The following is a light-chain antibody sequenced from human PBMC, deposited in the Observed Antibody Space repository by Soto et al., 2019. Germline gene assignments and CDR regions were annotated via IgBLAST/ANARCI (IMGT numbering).Light chain of an antibody. J-gene: IGKJ1*01. CDR3: QQYNSYSQT. CDR1: QSVLYSSNNKNY. V-gene: IGKV4-1*01. CDR2: WAS. Sequence: DIVMTQSPGSLAVSLGERATINCKSSQSVLYSSNNKNYLAWYQQKPGQPPKLLIYWASTRESGVPDRFSGSGSGTEFTLTISSLQPEDFATYYCQQYNSYSQTFGQGTKVDIK.